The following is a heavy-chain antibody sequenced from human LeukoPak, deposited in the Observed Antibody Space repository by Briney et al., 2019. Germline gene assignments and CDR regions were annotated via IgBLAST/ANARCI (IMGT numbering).Heavy chain of an antibody. D-gene: IGHD2/OR15-2a*01. V-gene: IGHV3-74*01. J-gene: IGHJ4*02. CDR2: INSDGRSA. CDR1: GFAFSRYW. CDR3: TRVSTTDDY. Sequence: GGSLRLSCAASGFAFSRYWMHWVRHAPGKGLVRVSRINSDGRSAVYADSVKGRFTISRDNAKNTLYLQMDSLRAEDTAVYYCTRVSTTDDYWGQGTLVTVSS.